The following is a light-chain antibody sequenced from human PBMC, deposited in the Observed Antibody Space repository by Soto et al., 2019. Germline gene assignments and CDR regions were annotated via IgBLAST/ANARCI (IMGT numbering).Light chain of an antibody. CDR3: QQYLDWPLT. V-gene: IGKV3-15*01. J-gene: IGKJ1*01. Sequence: EMVMTHSPATLSVSPGARATLSCSASQSVGNDLVWYRQKPGQASMRLIYGASNRDTGVPDRFRGSGSGTVFTLTISSLPSADFAVYYCQQYLDWPLTFGQGTKVEIK. CDR2: GAS. CDR1: QSVGND.